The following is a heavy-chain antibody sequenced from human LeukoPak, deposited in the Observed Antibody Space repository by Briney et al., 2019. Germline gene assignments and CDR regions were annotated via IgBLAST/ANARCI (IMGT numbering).Heavy chain of an antibody. Sequence: GGSLRLSCAVSGITLSNYGMSWVRQALGKGLEWVAGISDSGGSTNYADSVKGRFTISRDNAKNTLYLQMNSLRAEDTAVYFCAKRRVVIRVILVGFHKQAYYFDSWGQGALVTVSS. CDR3: AKRRVVIRVILVGFHKQAYYFDS. V-gene: IGHV3-23*01. CDR1: GITLSNYG. D-gene: IGHD3-22*01. J-gene: IGHJ4*02. CDR2: ISDSGGST.